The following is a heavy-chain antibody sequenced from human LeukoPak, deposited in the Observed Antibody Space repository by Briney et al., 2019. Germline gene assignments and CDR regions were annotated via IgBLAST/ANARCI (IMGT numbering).Heavy chain of an antibody. V-gene: IGHV3-21*01. CDR2: ISSSSSYI. J-gene: IGHJ4*02. CDR1: GFTFSSYT. D-gene: IGHD5-24*01. Sequence: GGSLRLSCAASGFTFSSYTMNWVRQAPGKGLEWVSSISSSSSYIYYADSVKGRFTITRDNAKNSLYLQMNSLRAEDTAVYYCARAVGYKGSLDYWGQGTLVTVSS. CDR3: ARAVGYKGSLDY.